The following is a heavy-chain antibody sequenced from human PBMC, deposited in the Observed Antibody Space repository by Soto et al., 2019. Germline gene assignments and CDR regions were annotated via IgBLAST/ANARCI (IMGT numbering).Heavy chain of an antibody. CDR1: GYTFTSYA. Sequence: QVPLVQSGAEVKKPGASVKVSCKASGYTFTSYAMHWVRQAPGQRLEWMGWINAGNGNTKYSQKFQGRVTITRDTSASTAYMELSSLRSEDTAVYYCARDGKIAAAGTFDYWGQGTLVTVSS. CDR2: INAGNGNT. J-gene: IGHJ4*02. V-gene: IGHV1-3*01. CDR3: ARDGKIAAAGTFDY. D-gene: IGHD6-13*01.